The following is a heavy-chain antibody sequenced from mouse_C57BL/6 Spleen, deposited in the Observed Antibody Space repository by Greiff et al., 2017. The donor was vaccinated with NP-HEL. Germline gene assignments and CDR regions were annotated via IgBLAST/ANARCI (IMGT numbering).Heavy chain of an antibody. V-gene: IGHV3-6*01. CDR1: GYSITSGYY. CDR2: ISYDGSN. J-gene: IGHJ3*01. Sequence: EVKLMESGPGLVKPSQSLSLTCSVTGYSITSGYYWNWIRQVPGNKLEWMGYISYDGSNNYNPSLKNRISITRDTSKNQFFLLLNSVTTEDTATSYCARDNYGNPWFAYWGQGTLVTVSA. CDR3: ARDNYGNPWFAY. D-gene: IGHD2-1*01.